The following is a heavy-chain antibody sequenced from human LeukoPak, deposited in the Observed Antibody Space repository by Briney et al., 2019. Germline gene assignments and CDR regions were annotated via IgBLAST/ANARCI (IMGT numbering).Heavy chain of an antibody. CDR1: GGSFSGYY. CDR2: INHSGST. D-gene: IGHD3-22*01. Sequence: SETLSLTCAVYGGSFSGYYWSWIRQPPGKGLEWIGEINHSGSTNYNPSLKSRVTISVDTSKNQFSLKLSSVTAADTAVYYCARTTYYDSSSYAYWGQGTLVTVSS. V-gene: IGHV4-34*01. J-gene: IGHJ4*02. CDR3: ARTTYYDSSSYAY.